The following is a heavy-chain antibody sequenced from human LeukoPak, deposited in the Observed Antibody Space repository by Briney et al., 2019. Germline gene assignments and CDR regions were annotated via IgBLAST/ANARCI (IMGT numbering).Heavy chain of an antibody. CDR1: GGSISSGSYY. V-gene: IGHV4-61*02. CDR2: IYTSGST. Sequence: SETLSLTCTVSGGSISSGSYYWSWIRQPAGKGLEWIGRIYTSGSTNYNPSPKSRVTISVDTSKNQFSLKLSSVTAADTAVYYCARVKAKSTTGTYYYYYYMDVWGKGTTVTISS. J-gene: IGHJ6*03. CDR3: ARVKAKSTTGTYYYYYYMDV. D-gene: IGHD1-1*01.